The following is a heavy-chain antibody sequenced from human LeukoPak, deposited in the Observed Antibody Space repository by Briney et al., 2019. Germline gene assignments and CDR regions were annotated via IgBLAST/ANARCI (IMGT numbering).Heavy chain of an antibody. D-gene: IGHD2-2*01. CDR1: GGSISSGSYY. CDR2: IYTSGST. J-gene: IGHJ5*02. V-gene: IGHV4-61*02. Sequence: PSETLSLTCTVSGGSISSGSYYWSWIRQPAGKGLEWIGRIYTSGSTNYNPSLKSRVTISVDTSKNQFSLKLSSVTAADTAVYYCARDHLGYCSSTSCLNNWFDPWGQGTLVTVSS. CDR3: ARDHLGYCSSTSCLNNWFDP.